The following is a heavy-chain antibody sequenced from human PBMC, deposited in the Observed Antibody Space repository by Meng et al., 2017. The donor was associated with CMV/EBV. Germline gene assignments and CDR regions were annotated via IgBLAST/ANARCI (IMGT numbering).Heavy chain of an antibody. CDR1: GYTLTELS. V-gene: IGHV1-24*01. D-gene: IGHD6-6*01. CDR2: FDPEDGET. Sequence: ASVKVSCKVSGYTLTELSMHWVRQAPGKGLERMGGFDPEDGETIYAQKFQGRVTMTEDTSTDTAYMELSSLRSEDMAVYYCATDKVGSIAALHYWGQGTLVTVSS. J-gene: IGHJ4*02. CDR3: ATDKVGSIAALHY.